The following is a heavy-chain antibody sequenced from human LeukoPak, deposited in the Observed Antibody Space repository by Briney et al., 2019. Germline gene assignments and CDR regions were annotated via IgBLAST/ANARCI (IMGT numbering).Heavy chain of an antibody. V-gene: IGHV3-23*01. J-gene: IGHJ4*02. CDR3: AKITALWFFG. D-gene: IGHD3/OR15-3a*01. Sequence: GGSLRLTCAASGFTFSHYWMSWVRQAPGKGLEWVSAISGSGGSTYYADSVKGRFTISRDNSKNTLYLQMNSLRAEDTAVYYCAKITALWFFGWGQGTLVTVSS. CDR2: ISGSGGST. CDR1: GFTFSHYW.